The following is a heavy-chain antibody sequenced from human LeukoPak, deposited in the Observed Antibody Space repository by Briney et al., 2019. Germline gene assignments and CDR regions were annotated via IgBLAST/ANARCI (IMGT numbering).Heavy chain of an antibody. J-gene: IGHJ4*02. Sequence: GGSLRLSCAASGFTFSNYGMHWVRQSPGRGLEWVAVISYDGSNKSYADSVKGRFTMSRDNSKNTLYLQMNSLRAEDTAVYYCAKDRGVGDYYDSSGYNDYWGQGILVTVSS. D-gene: IGHD3-22*01. CDR3: AKDRGVGDYYDSSGYNDY. CDR1: GFTFSNYG. V-gene: IGHV3-30*18. CDR2: ISYDGSNK.